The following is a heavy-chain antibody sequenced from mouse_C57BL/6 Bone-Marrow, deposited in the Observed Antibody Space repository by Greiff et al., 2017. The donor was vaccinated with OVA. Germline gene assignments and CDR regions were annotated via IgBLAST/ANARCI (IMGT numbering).Heavy chain of an antibody. D-gene: IGHD2-3*01. Sequence: EVKLVESGGGLVQSGRSLRLSCATSGFTFSDFYMEWVRQAPGKGLEWIAASRNKANDYTTEYSASVKGRFIVSRDTSQSILYLQMNALRAEDTAIYYCARDAGGWLPSMDYWGQGTSVTVSS. CDR2: SRNKANDYTT. J-gene: IGHJ4*01. CDR1: GFTFSDFY. CDR3: ARDAGGWLPSMDY. V-gene: IGHV7-1*01.